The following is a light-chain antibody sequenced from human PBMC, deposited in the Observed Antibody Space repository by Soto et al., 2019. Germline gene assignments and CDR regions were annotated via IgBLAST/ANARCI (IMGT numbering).Light chain of an antibody. J-gene: IGLJ3*02. V-gene: IGLV1-40*01. CDR3: QSYDSSLSAWV. CDR1: SSNIGAAYD. CDR2: GND. Sequence: QPVLTQPPSVSGAPGQRVTISCTGSSSNIGAAYDVHWYKQLPGTAPKLLMYGNDNRPSGVPDRFSASKSGPSASLAITGLQVDDEADYYCQSYDSSLSAWVFGGGTKLTVL.